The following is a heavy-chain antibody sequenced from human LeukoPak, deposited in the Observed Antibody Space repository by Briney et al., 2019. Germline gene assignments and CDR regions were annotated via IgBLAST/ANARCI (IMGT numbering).Heavy chain of an antibody. CDR2: INHSGST. V-gene: IGHV4-34*01. CDR3: ARIAVAGTIYY. J-gene: IGHJ4*02. CDR1: GGSLNGYY. D-gene: IGHD6-19*01. Sequence: SETLSLTCAVYGGSLNGYYWSWIRQPPGKGLEWIGEINHSGSTNYNPSLKSRVTISVDTSKNEFSLKLSSATAADTAVYYCARIAVAGTIYYWGQGTLVTVSS.